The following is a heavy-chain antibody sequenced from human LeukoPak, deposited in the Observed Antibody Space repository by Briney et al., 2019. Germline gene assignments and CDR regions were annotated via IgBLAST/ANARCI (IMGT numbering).Heavy chain of an antibody. CDR2: IYYSGST. J-gene: IGHJ4*02. Sequence: PSETLSLTCAVYGGSFSGYYWSWIRQPPGKGLEWIGYIYYSGSTNYNPSLKSRVTISVDTSKNQFSLKLSSVTAADTAVYYCARYYCSSTSCYNDYWGQGTLVTVSS. CDR1: GGSFSGYY. CDR3: ARYYCSSTSCYNDY. V-gene: IGHV4-59*08. D-gene: IGHD2-2*02.